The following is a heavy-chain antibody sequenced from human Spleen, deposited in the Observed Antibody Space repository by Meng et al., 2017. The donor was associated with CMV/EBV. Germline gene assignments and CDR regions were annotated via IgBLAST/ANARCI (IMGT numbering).Heavy chain of an antibody. CDR1: GYTFSSYG. CDR2: ISAYNGNT. CDR3: ARGYSELDFWSGYYSYYYYGMDV. Sequence: ASVKVSCKASGYTFSSYGISWVRQAPGQGLEWMGWISAYNGNTNYAQNLQGRVTMTTDTSTSTAYMELRSLRSEDTAVYYCARGYSELDFWSGYYSYYYYGMDVWGQGTTVTVSS. V-gene: IGHV1-18*01. J-gene: IGHJ6*02. D-gene: IGHD3-3*01.